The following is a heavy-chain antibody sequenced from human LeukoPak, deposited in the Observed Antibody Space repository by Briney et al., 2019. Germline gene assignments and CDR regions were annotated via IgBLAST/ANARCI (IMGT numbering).Heavy chain of an antibody. CDR1: GFTVSSNY. CDR2: IYSGGST. D-gene: IGHD3-9*01. Sequence: GGSLRLSCAASGFTVSSNYMSWVRQAPGKGLEWVSVIYSGGSTYYADSVKGRFTISRDNSKNTLYLQMNSLRAEDTAVYYCAREGPIVDWSSFDIWGQGTMVAVSS. CDR3: AREGPIVDWSSFDI. J-gene: IGHJ3*02. V-gene: IGHV3-53*01.